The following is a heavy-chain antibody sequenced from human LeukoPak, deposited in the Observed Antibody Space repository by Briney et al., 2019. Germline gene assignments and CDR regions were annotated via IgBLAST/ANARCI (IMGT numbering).Heavy chain of an antibody. V-gene: IGHV1-58*01. D-gene: IGHD3-22*01. Sequence: SVNLSYKPSQFLFTTSAVQSVRQTRGLRLRCIGWILVGSGNTNYAQKFQERVTITRDMSTSTAYMELSSLRSEDTALYYCAASPDYYDSSGYSYYFDYWGQGTLVTVSS. CDR1: QFLFTTSA. CDR3: AASPDYYDSSGYSYYFDY. J-gene: IGHJ4*02. CDR2: ILVGSGNT.